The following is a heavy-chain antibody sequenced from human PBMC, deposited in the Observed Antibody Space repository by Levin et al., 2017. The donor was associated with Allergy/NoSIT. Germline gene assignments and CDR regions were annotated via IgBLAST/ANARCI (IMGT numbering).Heavy chain of an antibody. CDR2: VHPSGANA. CDR3: ATGGGDGAFHI. V-gene: IGHV1-46*01. J-gene: IGHJ3*02. CDR1: GTMFSNYY. Sequence: TSGGSLRLSCKASGTMFSNYYLHWVRQAPGQGLEWMGLVHPSGANANYAQKFQGRVSMDRDTSTSAVYMELSSLRSEDTAFYYCATGGGDGAFHIWGQGTMVTVSS.